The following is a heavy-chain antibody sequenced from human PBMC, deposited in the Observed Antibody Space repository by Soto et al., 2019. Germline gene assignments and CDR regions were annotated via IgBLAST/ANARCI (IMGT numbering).Heavy chain of an antibody. CDR3: AHRARGYRPEINWFDP. CDR2: IYWDDDK. D-gene: IGHD2-2*01. V-gene: IGHV2-5*02. CDR1: GFSLSTSGVG. Sequence: QITLKESGPTLVKPTQTLTLTCTFSGFSLSTSGVGVGWIRQPPGKALEWLALIYWDDDKRYSPSLKSRLTITKDTSKNQGVLTMTNMDPVDTATYYCAHRARGYRPEINWFDPWGQGTLVTVSS. J-gene: IGHJ5*02.